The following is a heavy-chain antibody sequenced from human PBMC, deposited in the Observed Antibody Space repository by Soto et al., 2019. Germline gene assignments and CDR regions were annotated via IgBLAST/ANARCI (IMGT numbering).Heavy chain of an antibody. CDR1: GFTFSSYW. V-gene: IGHV3-7*05. CDR3: ARGGRGYYFYY. CDR2: IKQDGSEK. D-gene: IGHD1-26*01. Sequence: EVQLVESGGGLVQPGGSLRLSCAASGFTFSSYWMSWVRQAPGKGLVWVANIKQDGSEKYYVDSVKGRFTISRDNAKNSLYLQMNSLTAEDTAVYYCARGGRGYYFYYWGQGTLVAVSS. J-gene: IGHJ4*02.